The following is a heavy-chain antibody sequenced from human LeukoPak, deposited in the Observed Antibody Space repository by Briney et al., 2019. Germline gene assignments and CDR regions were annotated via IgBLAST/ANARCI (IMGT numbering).Heavy chain of an antibody. Sequence: PGGSLRLSCAASGFTVSSNYMSWVRQAPGKGLEWVSVIYSGGSTYYADSVKGRFTISRDNSKNTLYLQMNSLRSEDTAVYYCAVTYYYDSSGARIDYWGQGTLVTVSS. CDR2: IYSGGST. CDR3: AVTYYYDSSGARIDY. D-gene: IGHD3-22*01. CDR1: GFTVSSNY. J-gene: IGHJ4*02. V-gene: IGHV3-53*05.